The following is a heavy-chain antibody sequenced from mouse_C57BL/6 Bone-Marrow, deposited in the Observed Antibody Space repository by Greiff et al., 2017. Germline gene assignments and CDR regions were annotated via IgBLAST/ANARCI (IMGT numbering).Heavy chain of an antibody. D-gene: IGHD3-3*01. V-gene: IGHV1-22*01. CDR3: AREGLRNRGFAY. J-gene: IGHJ3*01. CDR2: INPNNGGT. CDR1: GYTFTDYN. Sequence: EVQLQQSGPELVKPGASVKMSCKASGYTFTDYNMPWVKQSHGKSLEWIGYINPNNGGTSYNQKFKGKATLTVNKSSSTAYRELRSVTSEDSAVYYCAREGLRNRGFAYWGQGTLVTVSA.